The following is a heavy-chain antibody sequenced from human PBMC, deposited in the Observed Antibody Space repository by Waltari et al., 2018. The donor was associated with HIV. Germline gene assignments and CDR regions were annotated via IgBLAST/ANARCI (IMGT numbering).Heavy chain of an antibody. CDR2: IYYTGST. V-gene: IGHV4-59*01. CDR1: GGSFISYH. J-gene: IGHJ5*02. Sequence: QVQLQESGPGLVKPSETLSLTCSVSGGSFISYHWTWIRQPPGKGLEWIGYIYYTGSTTCTPSLKGRVTISVDTSKNQFSLRLRSVTAADTAVYYCARGLFGVGSNWFDPWGQGILVTVSS. CDR3: ARGLFGVGSNWFDP. D-gene: IGHD3-3*01.